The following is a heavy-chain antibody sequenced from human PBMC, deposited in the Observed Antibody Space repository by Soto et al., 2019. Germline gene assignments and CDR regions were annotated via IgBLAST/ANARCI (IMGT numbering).Heavy chain of an antibody. J-gene: IGHJ2*01. V-gene: IGHV1-3*01. D-gene: IGHD2-15*01. CDR3: AGGGIYCSGGSCYDVWYFDL. CDR1: GYTFTSYA. Sequence: QVQLVQSGAEVKKPGASVKVSCKASGYTFTSYAMHWVRQAPGQRLEWMGWINAGNGNTKYSQKFQGRVTITRDTSASTAYMELSSLGSEDTAVYYCAGGGIYCSGGSCYDVWYFDLWGRGTLVTVSS. CDR2: INAGNGNT.